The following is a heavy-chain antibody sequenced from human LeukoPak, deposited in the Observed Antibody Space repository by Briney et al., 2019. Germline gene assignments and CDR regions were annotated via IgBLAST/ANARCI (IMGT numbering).Heavy chain of an antibody. D-gene: IGHD6-13*01. J-gene: IGHJ4*02. CDR2: INPNSGGT. V-gene: IGHV1-2*06. Sequence: ASVKVSCKASGYTFTGYYMHWVRQAPGQGLEWMGRINPNSGGTNYAQKFQGRVTMTRDTSISTAYMDLSRLRSDETAVYHCAREPLDSSSWSYYFDYWGQGTLVTVSS. CDR1: GYTFTGYY. CDR3: AREPLDSSSWSYYFDY.